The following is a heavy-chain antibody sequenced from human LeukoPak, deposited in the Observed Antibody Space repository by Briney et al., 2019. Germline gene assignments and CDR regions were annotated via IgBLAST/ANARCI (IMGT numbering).Heavy chain of an antibody. Sequence: PSETLSLTCAVYGGSFSGYYWSWIRQPPGKGLEWIGQITYGGKTKYNPSLKSRVTISIDTSKNQFSLKLSSVTAADTAVYYCARVYGAGYDFRGAFDIWGQGTMVTVSS. V-gene: IGHV4-34*01. D-gene: IGHD5-12*01. CDR2: ITYGGKT. J-gene: IGHJ3*02. CDR1: GGSFSGYY. CDR3: ARVYGAGYDFRGAFDI.